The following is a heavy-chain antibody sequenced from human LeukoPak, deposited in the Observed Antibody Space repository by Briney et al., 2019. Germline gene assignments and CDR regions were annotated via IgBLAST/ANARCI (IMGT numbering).Heavy chain of an antibody. CDR1: GYTFTGYY. D-gene: IGHD3-3*01. Sequence: ASVKVSCKASGYTFTGYYMHWVRQAPGQGLEWMGWINPNSGGTNYAQKFQGRVTMTRDTSISTAYMELSRLRSDDTAVYYCARVRITIFGRDRRYFDLWGRGTLVTVSS. J-gene: IGHJ2*01. V-gene: IGHV1-2*02. CDR3: ARVRITIFGRDRRYFDL. CDR2: INPNSGGT.